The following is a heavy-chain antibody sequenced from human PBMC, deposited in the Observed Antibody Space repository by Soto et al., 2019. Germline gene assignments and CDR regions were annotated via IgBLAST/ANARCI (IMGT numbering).Heavy chain of an antibody. Sequence: QIQLVQSGAEVRKPGASVKISCEASGYTFTNYGIGWVRQAPGEGLEWMGWISADNGDTNYAQKFQGRVTMTTDTSTRTAYMELRSLRSDDTAVSYCAKTPVLLLFGAWLDPWGQGTLVTVSS. V-gene: IGHV1-18*01. CDR2: ISADNGDT. CDR1: GYTFTNYG. CDR3: AKTPVLLLFGAWLDP. D-gene: IGHD3-16*01. J-gene: IGHJ5*02.